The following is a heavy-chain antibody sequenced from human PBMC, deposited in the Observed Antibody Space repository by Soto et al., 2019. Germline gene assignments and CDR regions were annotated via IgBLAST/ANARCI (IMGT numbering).Heavy chain of an antibody. D-gene: IGHD3-16*01. CDR2: INHSGRT. Sequence: QVQLQQWGAGLLKPSETLSLTCAVYGGSFSGYYWSWIRQPPGKGLEWIGEINHSGRTNYNPSHKSRVTISVDTSKNQFSLKLSSVTAADTAVYYCARKQGWVDYWGQGTLVTVSS. CDR1: GGSFSGYY. J-gene: IGHJ4*02. CDR3: ARKQGWVDY. V-gene: IGHV4-34*01.